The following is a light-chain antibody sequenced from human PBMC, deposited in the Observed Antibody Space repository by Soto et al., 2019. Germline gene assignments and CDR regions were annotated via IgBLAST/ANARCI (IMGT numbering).Light chain of an antibody. J-gene: IGLJ2*01. Sequence: QSALTQPASVSGSPGQSITISCTGTSSDVGGYNYVSWYQQHPRKAPKLMIYDVSNLPSGVSNRFSGSKSGNTASLTISGLQAEDEADYYCSSYTSSSTRVFGGGTKLTVL. CDR1: SSDVGGYNY. CDR2: DVS. V-gene: IGLV2-14*01. CDR3: SSYTSSSTRV.